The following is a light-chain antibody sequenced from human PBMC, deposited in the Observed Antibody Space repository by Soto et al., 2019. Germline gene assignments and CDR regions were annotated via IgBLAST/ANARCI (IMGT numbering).Light chain of an antibody. Sequence: DIQMTQSPSTLSASVGDRVTITCRASQSISGWLAWYQQKPGKAPKLLIFDASSLESGVPSRFSGSGGATDFTLTISSLQTDDFATYYCQQYNSYSRTFGQGTKVEIK. CDR3: QQYNSYSRT. CDR2: DAS. V-gene: IGKV1-5*01. CDR1: QSISGW. J-gene: IGKJ1*01.